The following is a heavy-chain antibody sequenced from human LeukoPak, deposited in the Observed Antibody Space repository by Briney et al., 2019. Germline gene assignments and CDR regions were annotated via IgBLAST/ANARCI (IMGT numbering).Heavy chain of an antibody. CDR3: ANDHIVVVVAATLLFDY. Sequence: PGGSLRLSCAVSGFTFSSYAMSWVRQAPGKGLEWVSAISGSGGSTYYADSVKGRFTISRDNSKNTLYLQMNSLRAEDTAVYYCANDHIVVVVAATLLFDYWGQGTLVTVSS. J-gene: IGHJ4*02. CDR2: ISGSGGST. D-gene: IGHD2-15*01. CDR1: GFTFSSYA. V-gene: IGHV3-23*01.